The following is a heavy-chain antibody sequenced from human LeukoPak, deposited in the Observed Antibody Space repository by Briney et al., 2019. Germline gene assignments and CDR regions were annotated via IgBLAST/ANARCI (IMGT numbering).Heavy chain of an antibody. V-gene: IGHV1-69*13. CDR1: GGTFSSYA. CDR3: ARGADNWNSEYYFDY. D-gene: IGHD1-7*01. J-gene: IGHJ4*02. CDR2: IIPIFGTA. Sequence: ASVKVSCKASGGTFSSYAISWVRQAPGQGLEWMGGIIPIFGTANYAQKFQGRVTITADEPTSTAYMELSSLRSEDTAVYYCARGADNWNSEYYFDYWGQGTLVTVSS.